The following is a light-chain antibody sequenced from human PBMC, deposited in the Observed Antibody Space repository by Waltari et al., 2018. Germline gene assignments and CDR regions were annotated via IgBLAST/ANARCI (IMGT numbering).Light chain of an antibody. V-gene: IGLV3-19*01. CDR2: DKN. CDR3: HSRDASGVGGS. Sequence: SSELTQDPAVSVAMGQTVRITCQGDSLRRYSASWYQQRPGQAPILVIYDKNNRPSGVPDRFSGSSSDNTASLTITGAQAEDEASYYCHSRDASGVGGSFGGGTKLTVL. CDR1: SLRRYS. J-gene: IGLJ2*01.